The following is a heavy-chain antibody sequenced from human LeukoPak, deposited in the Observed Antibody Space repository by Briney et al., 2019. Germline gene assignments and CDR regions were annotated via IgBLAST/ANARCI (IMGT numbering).Heavy chain of an antibody. J-gene: IGHJ4*02. CDR3: ANFDYYDSSGTPNPFDY. V-gene: IGHV3-23*01. CDR1: GFTFSSYA. Sequence: GGSLRLSCAASGFTFSSYAMSWVRQAPGKGLEWVSAISGSVGSTYYADSVKSRFTISRDNSENTLYLQMNRLRAEDKAVYYCANFDYYDSSGTPNPFDYWGQGTLVTVSS. D-gene: IGHD3-22*01. CDR2: ISGSVGST.